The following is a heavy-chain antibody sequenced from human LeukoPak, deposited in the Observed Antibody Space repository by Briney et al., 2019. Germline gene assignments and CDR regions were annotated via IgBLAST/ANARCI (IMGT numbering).Heavy chain of an antibody. CDR2: IYYSGST. CDR3: ARDQYYYDSSGYSLRSRFDP. J-gene: IGHJ5*02. V-gene: IGHV4-59*12. Sequence: SETLSLTCTGSGGSISRYYWSWIRQPPGKGLEGMGYIYYSGSTNYNPSLKSRITISVDTSKHQFSLKLSSVTAADTAVYYCARDQYYYDSSGYSLRSRFDPWGQGTLVTVSS. D-gene: IGHD3-22*01. CDR1: GGSISRYY.